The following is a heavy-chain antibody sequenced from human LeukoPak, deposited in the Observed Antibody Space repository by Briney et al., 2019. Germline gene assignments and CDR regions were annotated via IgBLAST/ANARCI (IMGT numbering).Heavy chain of an antibody. Sequence: GGSLRLSCAASGFTFSSYAMSWVRQAPGKGLEWVSAISGSGGSTYYADSVKGRFTISRDNSKNTLYLQMNSLRAEDTAVYYCAKVMRLGPAGTVGALDIWGQGTMVTVSS. CDR3: AKVMRLGPAGTVGALDI. CDR2: ISGSGGST. J-gene: IGHJ3*02. V-gene: IGHV3-23*01. D-gene: IGHD6-13*01. CDR1: GFTFSSYA.